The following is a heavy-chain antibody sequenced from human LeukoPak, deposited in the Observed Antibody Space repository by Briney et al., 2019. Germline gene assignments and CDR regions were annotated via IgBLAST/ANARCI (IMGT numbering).Heavy chain of an antibody. Sequence: GRSLRLSCAASGFTFSSYAMHWVRQAPGKGLEWVAVISYDGSNKYYADSVKGRFTISRDNSKNSLYLQMNSLRAEDTAVYCCARDGVGYCSGGSCHNWFDPWGQGTLVTVSS. V-gene: IGHV3-30-3*01. J-gene: IGHJ5*02. D-gene: IGHD2-15*01. CDR3: ARDGVGYCSGGSCHNWFDP. CDR1: GFTFSSYA. CDR2: ISYDGSNK.